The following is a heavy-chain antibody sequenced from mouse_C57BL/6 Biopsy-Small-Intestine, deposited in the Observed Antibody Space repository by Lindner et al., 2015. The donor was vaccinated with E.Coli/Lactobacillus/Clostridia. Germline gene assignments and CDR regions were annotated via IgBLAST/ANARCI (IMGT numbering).Heavy chain of an antibody. CDR2: IYPGDGNT. D-gene: IGHD4-1*01. Sequence: VQLQESGPELVKPGASVKISCRASGYAFSNSWMNWMIQRPGKGLEWIGRIYPGDGNTNYNGKFKGKATLTADKSSNTAYIQLSSLTSEDSAVYFCGRGVQGWDGNFDVWGTGTAVTVSS. J-gene: IGHJ1*03. CDR3: GRGVQGWDGNFDV. V-gene: IGHV1-82*01. CDR1: GYAFSNSW.